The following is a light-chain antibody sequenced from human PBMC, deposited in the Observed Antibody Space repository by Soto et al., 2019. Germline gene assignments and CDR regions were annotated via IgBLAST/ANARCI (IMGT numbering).Light chain of an antibody. CDR3: QQRSSWPLLT. CDR2: DAS. CDR1: QSVSNY. V-gene: IGKV3-11*01. J-gene: IGKJ4*01. Sequence: EIVLTQSPATLSLSPGERATLSCRASQSVSNYLAWYQKKPGQAPRLLIYDASNRATGIPARFSGSGSGTDFPLTISSLEPEDFAVYYCQQRSSWPLLTFGGGTKVEIK.